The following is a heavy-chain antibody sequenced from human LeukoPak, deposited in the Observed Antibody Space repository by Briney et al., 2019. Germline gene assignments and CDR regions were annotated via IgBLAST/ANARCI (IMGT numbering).Heavy chain of an antibody. CDR1: GFTVHSNY. D-gene: IGHD3-22*01. CDR3: ARDVGSGYYLDY. J-gene: IGHJ4*02. V-gene: IGHV3-53*01. CDR2: IDRSGVT. Sequence: GGSLRLSCAASGFTVHSNYMSWVRQAPGKGLEWVSVIDRSGVTHYAASVKGRFTISRDNSKNQLYLQMNSLRAEDTAVYYCARDVGSGYYLDYWGQGTLVTVSS.